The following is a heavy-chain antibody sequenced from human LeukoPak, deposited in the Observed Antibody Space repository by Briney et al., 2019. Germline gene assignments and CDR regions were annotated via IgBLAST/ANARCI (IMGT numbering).Heavy chain of an antibody. CDR3: AKTGYSSENWFDP. J-gene: IGHJ5*02. D-gene: IGHD6-19*01. CDR1: IGSLCGDY. Sequence: SETLSLTCAVYIGSLCGDYWSWPRQPPGKGLEWIGEINHSGYTNYNPSLKSRVTISVATSKNQFAVKLSSVTAADTAVYYCAKTGYSSENWFDPWGQGTLVTVSS. V-gene: IGHV4-34*01. CDR2: INHSGYT.